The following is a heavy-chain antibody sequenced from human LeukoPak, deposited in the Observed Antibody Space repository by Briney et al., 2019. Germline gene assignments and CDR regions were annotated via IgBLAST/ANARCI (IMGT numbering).Heavy chain of an antibody. Sequence: PEGSLRLSCVASGFTFSFYWMGWVRQAPGKGLEWVANIKQDGSEKYYVDSARGRFTISRDNAKNSLYLQMNSLRAEDTAVYYCARDEHQYYSESSGRFDYWRQGVLVTVSS. D-gene: IGHD3-22*01. J-gene: IGHJ4*02. CDR2: IKQDGSEK. V-gene: IGHV3-7*04. CDR3: ARDEHQYYSESSGRFDY. CDR1: GFTFSFYW.